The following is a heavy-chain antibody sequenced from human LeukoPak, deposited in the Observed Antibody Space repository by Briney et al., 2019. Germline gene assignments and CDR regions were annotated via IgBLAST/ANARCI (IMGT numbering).Heavy chain of an antibody. CDR3: ARGLTQIPRLATGLGH. CDR1: EFAFSLYA. V-gene: IGHV3-33*08. Sequence: GGSLRLSCAASEFAFSLYAMHWVRQAPGKGLEWVAVIWYDGGNKYYADSVKGRFTISRDNSKNTLYLEMNSLRAEDTAVYYCARGLTQIPRLATGLGHWGQGTLVTVSS. J-gene: IGHJ4*02. CDR2: IWYDGGNK. D-gene: IGHD2-21*02.